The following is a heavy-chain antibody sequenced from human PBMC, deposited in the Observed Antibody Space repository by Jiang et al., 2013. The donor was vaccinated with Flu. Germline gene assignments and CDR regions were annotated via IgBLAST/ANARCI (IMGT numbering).Heavy chain of an antibody. CDR1: GYTFTSYG. CDR3: ARVRSITMIVVVTNDAFDI. CDR2: ISAYNGNT. J-gene: IGHJ3*02. D-gene: IGHD3-22*01. V-gene: IGHV1-18*04. Sequence: SGAEVKKPGASVKVSCKASGYTFTSYGISWVRQAPGQGLEWMGWISAYNGNTNYAQKLQGRVTMTTDTSTSTAYMELRSLRSDDTAVYYCARVRSITMIVVVTNDAFDIWGQGTMVTVSS.